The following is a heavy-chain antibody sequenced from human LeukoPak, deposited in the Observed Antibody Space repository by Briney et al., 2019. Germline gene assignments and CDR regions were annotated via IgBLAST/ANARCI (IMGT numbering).Heavy chain of an antibody. V-gene: IGHV3-15*01. Sequence: RPGGSLRLSCAASGFTFSNAWMSWVRQAPGKGLEWVGRIKIKTDGGTTDYAAPVKGRFTISRDDSKNTLYLQMNSLKTEDTAVYYCTTDPIPHLWFGEKFRGYYFDYWGQGTLVTVSS. CDR1: GFTFSNAW. J-gene: IGHJ4*02. D-gene: IGHD3-10*01. CDR3: TTDPIPHLWFGEKFRGYYFDY. CDR2: IKIKTDGGTT.